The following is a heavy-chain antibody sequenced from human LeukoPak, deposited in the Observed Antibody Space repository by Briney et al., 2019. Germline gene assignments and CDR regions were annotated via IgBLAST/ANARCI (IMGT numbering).Heavy chain of an antibody. CDR1: GFTFSSYS. CDR2: ISSSGSTI. Sequence: PGGSLRLSCAASGFTFSSYSMNWVRQAPGKGLEWVSYISSSGSTIYYADSVKGRFTISRDNAKNSLYLQMNSLRAEDTAVYYCAREGGYYYDSSGYCDYWGQGTLVTVSS. CDR3: AREGGYYYDSSGYCDY. J-gene: IGHJ4*02. D-gene: IGHD3-22*01. V-gene: IGHV3-48*04.